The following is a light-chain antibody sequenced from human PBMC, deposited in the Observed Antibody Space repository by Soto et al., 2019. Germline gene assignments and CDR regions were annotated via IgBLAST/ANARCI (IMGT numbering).Light chain of an antibody. V-gene: IGLV2-11*01. CDR1: SSDVGAYDY. J-gene: IGLJ2*01. CDR2: DVF. CDR3: SSYAGPSIHVA. Sequence: QSALTQPRSVSGSPGQSVTISCIGTSSDVGAYDYVSWYQQHPGKAPKLIIYDVFKRPSGVPDRFSGSKSANTASLTISGLQAEDDADYYCSSYAGPSIHVAIGGGTKLTVL.